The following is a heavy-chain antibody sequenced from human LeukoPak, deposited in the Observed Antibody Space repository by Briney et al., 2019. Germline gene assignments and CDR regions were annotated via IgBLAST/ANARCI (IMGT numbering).Heavy chain of an antibody. CDR2: INPNSGDT. J-gene: IGHJ4*02. Sequence: ASEKVSCKASGYTFTGYYMHWVRQAPGQGLEWMGWINPNSGDTNYAQKFQGRVTMTRDTSISTAYMELRSLRSDDTAVYSCARGGSSGGNHFYYWGQGTLVTVSS. V-gene: IGHV1-2*02. D-gene: IGHD6-19*01. CDR3: ARGGSSGGNHFYY. CDR1: GYTFTGYY.